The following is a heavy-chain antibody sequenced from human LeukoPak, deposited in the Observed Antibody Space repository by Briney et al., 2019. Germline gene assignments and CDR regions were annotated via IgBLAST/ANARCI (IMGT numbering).Heavy chain of an antibody. D-gene: IGHD3-3*01. CDR1: GYSFTSYW. J-gene: IGHJ6*02. V-gene: IGHV1-69*04. CDR2: IIPILGIA. Sequence: AGESLKISCKDSGYSFTSYWIGWVRRAPGQGLEWMGRIIPILGIANYAQKFQGRVTITADKSTSTAYMELSSLRSEDTAVYYCAGVVIILKPSDNYYYYYGMDVWGQGTTVTVSS. CDR3: AGVVIILKPSDNYYYYYGMDV.